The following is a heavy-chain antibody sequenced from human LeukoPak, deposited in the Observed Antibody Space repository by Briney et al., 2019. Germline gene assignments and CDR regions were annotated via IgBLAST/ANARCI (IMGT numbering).Heavy chain of an antibody. V-gene: IGHV3-48*04. CDR2: ISSSGSTI. CDR1: GFTFSIYA. CDR3: ASAPGEIAAAGYYFDY. J-gene: IGHJ4*02. D-gene: IGHD6-13*01. Sequence: GGSLRLSCAASGFTFSIYAMSWVRQAPGKGLEWVSYISSSGSTIYYADSVKGRFTISRDNAKNSLYLQMNSLRAEDTAVYYCASAPGEIAAAGYYFDYWGQGTLVTVSS.